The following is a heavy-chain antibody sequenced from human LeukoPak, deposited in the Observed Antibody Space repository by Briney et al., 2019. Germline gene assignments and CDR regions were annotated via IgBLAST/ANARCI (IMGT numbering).Heavy chain of an antibody. D-gene: IGHD6-19*01. CDR1: GFTFSSYG. J-gene: IGHJ5*02. CDR2: IWYDGSNK. CDR3: AKDLYSSGWHGPNWFDP. Sequence: GGSLRLSCAASGFTFSSYGMHWVRQAPGKGLEWVAVIWYDGSNKYYADSVKGRFTISRDNSKNTLYLQMNSLRAEDTAVYYCAKDLYSSGWHGPNWFDPWGQGTLVTVSS. V-gene: IGHV3-33*06.